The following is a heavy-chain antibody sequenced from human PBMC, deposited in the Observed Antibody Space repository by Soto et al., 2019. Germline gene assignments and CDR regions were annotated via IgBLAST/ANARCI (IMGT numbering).Heavy chain of an antibody. J-gene: IGHJ4*02. CDR2: ISYDGSNK. CDR3: AKDYYDSSGYYYGADY. V-gene: IGHV3-30*18. D-gene: IGHD3-22*01. Sequence: QVQLVESGGGVVQPGRSLRLSCAASGFTFSSYGMHWVRQAPGKGLEWVAVISYDGSNKYYADSVKGRFTISRDNSKNXLYLQMNSLRAEDTAVYYCAKDYYDSSGYYYGADYWGQGTLVTVSS. CDR1: GFTFSSYG.